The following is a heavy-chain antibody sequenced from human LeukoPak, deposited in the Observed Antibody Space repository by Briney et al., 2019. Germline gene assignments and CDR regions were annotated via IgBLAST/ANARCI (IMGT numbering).Heavy chain of an antibody. Sequence: GGSLRLSCAASGFTFSSYSMNWVRQAPGKGLEWVSSISSSSSYIYYADSVKGRFTISRDNAKNSLYLQMNSLRAEGTAVYYCARESYGGNSDDWGQGTLVTVSS. CDR2: ISSSSSYI. CDR3: ARESYGGNSDD. CDR1: GFTFSSYS. D-gene: IGHD2-21*02. J-gene: IGHJ4*02. V-gene: IGHV3-21*01.